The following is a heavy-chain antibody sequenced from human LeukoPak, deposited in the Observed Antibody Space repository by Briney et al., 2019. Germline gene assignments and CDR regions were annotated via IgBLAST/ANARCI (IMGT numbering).Heavy chain of an antibody. J-gene: IGHJ4*02. CDR2: IIPIFGTA. Sequence: SVKVSCKASGYTFTSYYMHWVRQAPGQGLEWMGGIIPIFGTANYAQKFQGRVTITADESTSTAYMELRSLRSDDTAVYYCARGGTPGSGHWGQGTLVTVSS. CDR3: ARGGTPGSGH. V-gene: IGHV1-69*13. D-gene: IGHD1-1*01. CDR1: GYTFTSYY.